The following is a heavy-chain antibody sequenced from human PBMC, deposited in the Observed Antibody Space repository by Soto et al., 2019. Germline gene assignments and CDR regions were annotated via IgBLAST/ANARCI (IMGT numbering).Heavy chain of an antibody. J-gene: IGHJ6*02. V-gene: IGHV3-33*01. CDR1: GFTFSSYG. Sequence: LRLSCAASGFTFSSYGMHWVRQAPGKGLEWVAVIWYDGSNKYYADSVKGRFTISRDNSKNTLYLQMNSLRAEDTAVYYCAREGVAAQDRYYYYGMDVWGQGTTVTVSS. CDR2: IWYDGSNK. D-gene: IGHD6-13*01. CDR3: AREGVAAQDRYYYYGMDV.